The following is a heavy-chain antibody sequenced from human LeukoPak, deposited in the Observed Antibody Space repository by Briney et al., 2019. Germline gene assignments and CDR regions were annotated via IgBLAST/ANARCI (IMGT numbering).Heavy chain of an antibody. Sequence: ASETLSLTCTVSGGSISSYYWSWIRQPPGKGREWIGYIYYSGSTNYNPSLKSRVTISVDTSKNQFSLKLSSVTAADTAVYYCARGPIILNYYYYYMDVWGKGTTVTVSS. J-gene: IGHJ6*03. D-gene: IGHD3-10*01. CDR1: GGSISSYY. CDR2: IYYSGST. CDR3: ARGPIILNYYYYYMDV. V-gene: IGHV4-59*12.